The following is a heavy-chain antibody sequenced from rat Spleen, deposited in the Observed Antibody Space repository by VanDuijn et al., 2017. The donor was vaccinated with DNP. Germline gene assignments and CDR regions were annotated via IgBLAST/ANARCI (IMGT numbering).Heavy chain of an antibody. CDR3: VKHRPYSNYFDY. CDR2: IHSDGSAT. Sequence: EVQLVESGGGLVQPGRSLKLSCAASGFTFSDCNMAWVRQAPETGLEWVTTIHSDGSATYYRDSVKGRFTISRDNTRNTLHLQMDSLRSEDTATYYCVKHRPYSNYFDYWGQGTLVTVSS. CDR1: GFTFSDCN. J-gene: IGHJ3*01. V-gene: IGHV5-7*01. D-gene: IGHD1-10*01.